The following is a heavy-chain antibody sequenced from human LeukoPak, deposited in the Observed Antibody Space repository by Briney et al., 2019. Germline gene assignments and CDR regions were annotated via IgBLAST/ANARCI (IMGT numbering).Heavy chain of an antibody. CDR3: ARGGEYYYDSSGYYSSQGAFDI. Sequence: GGSLRLSCAASGFTLSSYAMSWVRQAPGKGLEWVANIKQDGSEKYYVDSVKGRFTISRDNAKNSLYLQMNSLRAEDTAVYYCARGGEYYYDSSGYYSSQGAFDIWGQGTMVTVPS. CDR2: IKQDGSEK. J-gene: IGHJ3*02. D-gene: IGHD3-22*01. V-gene: IGHV3-7*01. CDR1: GFTLSSYA.